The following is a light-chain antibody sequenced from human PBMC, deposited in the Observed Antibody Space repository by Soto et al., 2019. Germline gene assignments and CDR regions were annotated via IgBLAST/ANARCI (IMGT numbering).Light chain of an antibody. CDR3: QHLNAFPHVT. J-gene: IGKJ3*01. CDR1: RDISDS. CDR2: AAS. Sequence: IQLTQSPSSLSASIGDRVTITCLASRDISDSFAWYQQEPGKATKLLIFAASSLHIGVPSRFSGSGSGTICTLTISRLQAEDFATYDGQHLNAFPHVTFGPGTKVESK. V-gene: IGKV1-9*01.